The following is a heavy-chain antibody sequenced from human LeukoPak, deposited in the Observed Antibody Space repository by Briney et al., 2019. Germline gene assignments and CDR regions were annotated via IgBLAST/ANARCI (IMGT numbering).Heavy chain of an antibody. J-gene: IGHJ4*02. CDR3: ARGGGLYDSSGYYYSIDY. CDR2: ISGSGGST. CDR1: GFTFSSYA. V-gene: IGHV3-23*01. D-gene: IGHD3-22*01. Sequence: GGSLRLSCAASGFTFSSYAMSWVRQAPGKGLEWVSAISGSGGSTYYADSVKGRFTISRDNAKNSLYLQMNSLRAEDTAVYYCARGGGLYDSSGYYYSIDYWGQGTLVTVSS.